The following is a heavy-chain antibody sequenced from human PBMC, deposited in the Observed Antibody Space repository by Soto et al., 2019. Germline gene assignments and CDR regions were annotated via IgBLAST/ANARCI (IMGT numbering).Heavy chain of an antibody. Sequence: QVQLVQSGAEVKKPGSSVKVSCQASGGSFSDYAISWVRQAPGQGLEWMGGIIPMLGIADNAQEFQGRVIITSDEYTSTVYMVLSSLRSEDTAVYSCARDGDYYDSSGFQRDYHYYGMDVWGQGTTVTVAS. CDR2: IIPMLGIA. D-gene: IGHD3-22*01. CDR1: GGSFSDYA. J-gene: IGHJ6*02. CDR3: ARDGDYYDSSGFQRDYHYYGMDV. V-gene: IGHV1-69*01.